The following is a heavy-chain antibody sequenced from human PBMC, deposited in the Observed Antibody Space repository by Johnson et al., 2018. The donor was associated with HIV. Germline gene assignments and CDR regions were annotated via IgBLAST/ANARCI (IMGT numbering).Heavy chain of an antibody. CDR2: ISYDGSNK. Sequence: QVQLVESGGSVVRPGGSLRLSCAASGFTFDNFAMSWVRQAPGKGLEWVAVISYDGSNKYYADSVKGRFTISRDNSKNTLYLQMNSLRAEDTAVYYCARTTYSSPGAFDIWGQGTMVTVSS. CDR1: GFTFDNFA. D-gene: IGHD6-19*01. CDR3: ARTTYSSPGAFDI. J-gene: IGHJ3*02. V-gene: IGHV3-30-3*01.